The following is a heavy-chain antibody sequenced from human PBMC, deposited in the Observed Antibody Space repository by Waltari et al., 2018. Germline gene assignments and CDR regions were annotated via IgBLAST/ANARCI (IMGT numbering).Heavy chain of an antibody. V-gene: IGHV1-69*01. CDR3: ARDFLHVQVYYGMDV. Sequence: QVQLVQSGAEVKKPGSSVKVSCKASGGTFSSYAISWVRRAPGQGLEWMGGIIPSVGTANYAQKFQGRVTITADESTSTAYMELSSLRSEDTAVYYCARDFLHVQVYYGMDVWGQGTTVTVSS. J-gene: IGHJ6*02. CDR2: IIPSVGTA. CDR1: GGTFSSYA.